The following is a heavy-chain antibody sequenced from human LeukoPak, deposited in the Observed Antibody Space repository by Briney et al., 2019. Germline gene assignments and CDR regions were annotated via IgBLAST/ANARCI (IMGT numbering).Heavy chain of an antibody. CDR3: ARVDTSGWHYFDD. J-gene: IGHJ4*02. D-gene: IGHD6-19*01. CDR2: IYTSAST. V-gene: IGHV4-4*07. Sequence: PSETLSLTCTVSGGSISNYYWSWIRQPAGKGLEWIGHIYTSASTNYNPSLRSRVTMSLDTSKNQFSLELNSVTAADAAAYYCARVDTSGWHYFDDWGQGTLVTVSS. CDR1: GGSISNYY.